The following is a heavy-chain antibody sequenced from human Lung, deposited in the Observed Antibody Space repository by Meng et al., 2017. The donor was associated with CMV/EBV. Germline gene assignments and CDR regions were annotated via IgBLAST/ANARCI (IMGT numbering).Heavy chain of an antibody. CDR2: IIPILGIA. CDR1: GGTFSSYA. Sequence: SVXVSXKASGGTFSSYAISWVLQAPGQGLEWMGGIIPILGIANYAQKFQGRVTITADKSTSTAYMELSSLRSEDTAVYYCARERADYYDSSGYYYVPYYYYYGMDVWXQGTRVTVSS. CDR3: ARERADYYDSSGYYYVPYYYYYGMDV. V-gene: IGHV1-69*10. D-gene: IGHD3-22*01. J-gene: IGHJ6*02.